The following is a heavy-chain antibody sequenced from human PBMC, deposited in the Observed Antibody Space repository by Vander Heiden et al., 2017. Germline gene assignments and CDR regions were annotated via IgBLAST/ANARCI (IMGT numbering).Heavy chain of an antibody. J-gene: IGHJ3*02. Sequence: LQLQESGPGLVKPSETLSLTCTVPGGSISRRGYFWGWIRQPPGKGLEWIGSIYYSGSTYYNPSLKSRVTISVDTSKNQFSLKLSTVTAADTAVYYCARRINSENYMDGAFDIWGQGTMVTVSS. CDR3: ARRINSENYMDGAFDI. D-gene: IGHD1-26*01. V-gene: IGHV4-39*01. CDR2: IYYSGST. CDR1: GGSISRRGYF.